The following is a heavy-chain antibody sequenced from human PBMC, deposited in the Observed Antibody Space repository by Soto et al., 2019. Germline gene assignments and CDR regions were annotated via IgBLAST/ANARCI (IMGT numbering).Heavy chain of an antibody. CDR1: GGSISSYY. CDR2: IYYTGST. Sequence: QVQLQESGPGLVNPSETLSLTCTVSGGSISSYYWSWIRQPPGKGLEWIGHIYYTGSTNCNPSLKSRVTISVDTSKKHFSLKLSSVTAADTAVYYCARYGGSYFYYWGQGTLVTVSS. J-gene: IGHJ4*02. D-gene: IGHD1-26*01. CDR3: ARYGGSYFYY. V-gene: IGHV4-59*01.